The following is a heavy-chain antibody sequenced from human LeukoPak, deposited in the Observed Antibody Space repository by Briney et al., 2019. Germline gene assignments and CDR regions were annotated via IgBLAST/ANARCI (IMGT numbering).Heavy chain of an antibody. D-gene: IGHD3/OR15-3a*01. J-gene: IGHJ4*02. V-gene: IGHV3-30*03. CDR3: ARAFGLTDY. Sequence: GGSLRLSCAASGFTFSSFAMHWVRQAPGKGLEWVALISFDGGNKYYADSVRGRFTISRDNSKNTLYLQMNSLRPDDTAVYYCARAFGLTDYWGQGTLVTVSS. CDR1: GFTFSSFA. CDR2: ISFDGGNK.